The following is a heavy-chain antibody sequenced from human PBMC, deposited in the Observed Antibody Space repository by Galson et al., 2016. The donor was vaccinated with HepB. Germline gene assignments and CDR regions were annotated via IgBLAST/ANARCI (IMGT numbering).Heavy chain of an antibody. D-gene: IGHD5-12*01. V-gene: IGHV2-70*01. Sequence: PALVKPTQTLTLTCTFSGFSLSTSGMCVSWIRQPPGKALEWLAFIDWDDDKYYSTSLKTRLTISKDTSKNQVVLTMTNMDPVDTGTYYCARIFNSGYDFKSYYFEYWGQGTLVTVSS. CDR2: IDWDDDK. CDR1: GFSLSTSGMC. J-gene: IGHJ4*02. CDR3: ARIFNSGYDFKSYYFEY.